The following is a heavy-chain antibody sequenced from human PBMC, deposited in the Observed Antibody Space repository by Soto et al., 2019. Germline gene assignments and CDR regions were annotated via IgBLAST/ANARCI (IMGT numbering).Heavy chain of an antibody. J-gene: IGHJ5*02. V-gene: IGHV4-34*01. Sequence: QVQLQQWGAGLLKPSETLSLTCAVYGGSFSGYYWSWIRQPPGKGLEWIGEINHSGSTNYNPSLQSPVTISVDTSKTQFSLKLSSVTAADTAVYYCARKRPNAMVRGVIGWFDPWGQGTLVTVSS. D-gene: IGHD3-10*01. CDR1: GGSFSGYY. CDR3: ARKRPNAMVRGVIGWFDP. CDR2: INHSGST.